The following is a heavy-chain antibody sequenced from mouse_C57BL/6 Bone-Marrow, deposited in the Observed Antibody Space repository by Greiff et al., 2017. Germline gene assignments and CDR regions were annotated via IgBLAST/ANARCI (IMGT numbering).Heavy chain of an antibody. J-gene: IGHJ4*01. CDR2: IYSGGGYT. D-gene: IGHD4-1*01. V-gene: IGHV1-63*01. Sequence: QVQLQQSGAELVRPGTSVKMSCKASGYTFTNYGIGWAQQRPGNGLEWVGDIYSGGGYTYYTEKVKGQATLTADKSTSTAYMQISSLTSEDSAIYYCARSWDWAMDYWGQGTSVTVSA. CDR1: GYTFTNYG. CDR3: ARSWDWAMDY.